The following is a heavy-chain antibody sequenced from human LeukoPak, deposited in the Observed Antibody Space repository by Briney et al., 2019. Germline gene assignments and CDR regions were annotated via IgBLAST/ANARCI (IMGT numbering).Heavy chain of an antibody. D-gene: IGHD6-6*01. CDR3: ARDGLPAARDI. CDR1: GFIFSQFW. J-gene: IGHJ3*02. Sequence: GGSLRLSCAGSGFIFSQFWMQWVRQVPGKGLVWVSRINGDGSSTNYADSVKGRFTISRDNAKNTLHLQMNSLRAEDTAVYYCARDGLPAARDIWGQGTMVTVSS. V-gene: IGHV3-74*01. CDR2: INGDGSST.